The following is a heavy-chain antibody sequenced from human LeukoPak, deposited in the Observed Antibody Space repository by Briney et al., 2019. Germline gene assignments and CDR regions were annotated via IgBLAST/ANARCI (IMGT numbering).Heavy chain of an antibody. CDR3: AKDTKQTTVTYFDY. CDR2: ISGSGGST. J-gene: IGHJ4*02. CDR1: GFTFSSYA. Sequence: PGGSLRLSCAASGFTFSSYAMSWVRQAPGKGLEWVSAISGSGGSTYHADSVKGRFTISRDNSKNTLYLQMNSLRAEDTAVYYCAKDTKQTTVTYFDYWGQGTLVTVSS. D-gene: IGHD4-17*01. V-gene: IGHV3-23*01.